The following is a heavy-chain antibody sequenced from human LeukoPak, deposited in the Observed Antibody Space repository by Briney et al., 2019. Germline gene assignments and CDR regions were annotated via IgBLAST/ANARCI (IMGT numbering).Heavy chain of an antibody. CDR1: GFSFSKDW. CDR2: VRVDGHTT. Sequence: GGSLRLSCAASGFSFSKDWMSWVRQVPGKGLEWVSSVRVDGHTTFYADSVKGRFTISRDNSKNTLYLQMNSLRAEDTAVYYCVTAPYGDYYYYMDVWGKGTTVTISS. V-gene: IGHV3-23*01. CDR3: VTAPYGDYYYYMDV. J-gene: IGHJ6*03. D-gene: IGHD4-17*01.